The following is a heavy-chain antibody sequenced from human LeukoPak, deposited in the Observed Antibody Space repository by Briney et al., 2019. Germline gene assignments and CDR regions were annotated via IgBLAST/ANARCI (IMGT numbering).Heavy chain of an antibody. CDR2: ISSSSSYT. V-gene: IGHV3-11*05. D-gene: IGHD3-22*01. J-gene: IGHJ4*02. CDR1: GFTFSDYY. Sequence: PGGSLRLSCAASGFTFSDYYMSWIRQAPGKGLEWVSYISSSSSYTNYADSVKGRFTISRDNAKNSLYLQMNSLRAEDTAVYYCARDLTYYYDSSGYYYSRGYFDYWGQGTLVTVSS. CDR3: ARDLTYYYDSSGYYYSRGYFDY.